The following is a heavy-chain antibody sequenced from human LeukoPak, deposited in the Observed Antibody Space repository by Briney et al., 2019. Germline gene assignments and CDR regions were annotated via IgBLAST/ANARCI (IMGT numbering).Heavy chain of an antibody. J-gene: IGHJ4*02. CDR3: ARGAYGGPFDC. CDR1: GFNVSSNY. Sequence: PGGSLRLSCAASGFNVSSNYMSWDRQAPGKGLEWVSVLYSVGGTYYADSVQGRFTISRHNSRNTLYLQLNSLRPEDTAVYYCARGAYGGPFDCWGQGTLVTVSS. D-gene: IGHD4/OR15-4a*01. V-gene: IGHV3-53*04. CDR2: LYSVGGT.